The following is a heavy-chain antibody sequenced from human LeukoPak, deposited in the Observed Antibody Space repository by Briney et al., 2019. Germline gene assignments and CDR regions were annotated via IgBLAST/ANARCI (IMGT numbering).Heavy chain of an antibody. CDR2: ISYDGISK. D-gene: IGHD4-23*01. Sequence: GRSLRLSCAASGFTSSAYGMHWARQAPGRGLEWVALISYDGISKYYADSVKGRFTISRDNSKNTLYLQMDSLRAEDTALYYCAKSRIFCGGNEGGDYWGQGTLVTVSS. V-gene: IGHV3-30*18. J-gene: IGHJ4*02. CDR3: AKSRIFCGGNEGGDY. CDR1: GFTSSAYG.